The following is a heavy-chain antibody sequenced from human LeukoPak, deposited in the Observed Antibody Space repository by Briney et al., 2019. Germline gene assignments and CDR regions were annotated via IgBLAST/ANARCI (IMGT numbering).Heavy chain of an antibody. V-gene: IGHV1-2*02. Sequence: ASVKVSCKASGYTFTGYYMHWVRQAPGQGLEWMGWINPNRGGTNHAQKFQGRVTMTRDTSISTAYMGLSRLTSDDTAAYFCARSFIDYGAMPWALDIWGQGTMVTVSS. CDR1: GYTFTGYY. J-gene: IGHJ3*02. D-gene: IGHD4-17*01. CDR3: ARSFIDYGAMPWALDI. CDR2: INPNRGGT.